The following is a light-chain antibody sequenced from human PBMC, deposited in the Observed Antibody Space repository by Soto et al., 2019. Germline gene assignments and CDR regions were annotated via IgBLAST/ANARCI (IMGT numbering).Light chain of an antibody. Sequence: NFMLTQPHSVSESPGKTVTISCTGSSGSIASNYVHWYQQRLGSAPTSVIYADNQRHSGVPDRFSSSIDSSSNSASLTISGLKTEDEADYYCQSYDGNNVVFGGGTKLTVL. J-gene: IGLJ2*01. CDR1: SGSIASNY. CDR2: ADN. CDR3: QSYDGNNVV. V-gene: IGLV6-57*02.